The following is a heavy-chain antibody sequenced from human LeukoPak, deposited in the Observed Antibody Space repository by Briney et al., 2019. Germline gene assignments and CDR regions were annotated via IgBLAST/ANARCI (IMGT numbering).Heavy chain of an antibody. J-gene: IGHJ4*02. CDR2: IYHSGST. CDR1: GGSISSGGYS. CDR3: ASQYYDFWSGYQFDY. Sequence: SQTLSLTCAVSGGSISSGGYSWSWIRQPPGKGLEWIGYIYHSGSTYYNPSLKSRVTISVDRSKNQFSLKLSSVTAADTAVYYCASQYYDFWSGYQFDYWGQGTLVTVSS. V-gene: IGHV4-30-2*01. D-gene: IGHD3-3*01.